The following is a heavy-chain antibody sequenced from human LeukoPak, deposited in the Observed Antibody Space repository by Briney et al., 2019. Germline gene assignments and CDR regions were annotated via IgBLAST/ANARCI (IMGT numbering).Heavy chain of an antibody. CDR1: GFTFSSYW. J-gene: IGHJ6*03. D-gene: IGHD3-10*01. CDR3: ARAQGSGYYYYYMDV. CDR2: IKQDGSEK. Sequence: PGGSLRLSCAASGFTFSSYWMSWVRQAPGKGLEWVANIKQDGSEKYYVDSVKGRFTIPRDNAKNSLYLQMNSLRAEDTAVYYCARAQGSGYYYYYMDVWGKGTTVTVSS. V-gene: IGHV3-7*01.